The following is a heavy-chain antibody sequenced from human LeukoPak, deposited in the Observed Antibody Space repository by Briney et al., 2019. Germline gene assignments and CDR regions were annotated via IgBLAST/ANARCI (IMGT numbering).Heavy chain of an antibody. CDR1: GYTFTSYG. Sequence: GASVKVSCKASGYTFTSYGISWVRQAPGQGLEWMGWISAYNGNTNYAQKLQGRVTMTTDTSTSTAYMELRSLRFDDTAVYYCARVSAYSSSWQPFDYWGQGTLLTVSS. D-gene: IGHD6-13*01. CDR2: ISAYNGNT. CDR3: ARVSAYSSSWQPFDY. J-gene: IGHJ4*02. V-gene: IGHV1-18*01.